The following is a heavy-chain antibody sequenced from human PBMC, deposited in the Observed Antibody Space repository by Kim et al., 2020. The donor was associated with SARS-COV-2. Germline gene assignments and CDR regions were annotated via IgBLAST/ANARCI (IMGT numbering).Heavy chain of an antibody. D-gene: IGHD3-10*01. V-gene: IGHV3-9*01. J-gene: IGHJ3*02. CDR3: AKDSYRRGWFGDVFDN. Sequence: GGSLRLSCAASGFTFGDYAMHWVRQAPGKGLEWVSSISRNGGSIGYADSVKGRFTTSRDNAKKSLYLQMNSLGAEDTALYYFAKDSYRRGWFGDVFDNWG. CDR1: GFTFGDYA. CDR2: ISRNGGSI.